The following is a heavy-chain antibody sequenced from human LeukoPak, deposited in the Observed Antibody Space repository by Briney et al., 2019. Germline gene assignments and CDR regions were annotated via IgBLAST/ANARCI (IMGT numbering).Heavy chain of an antibody. J-gene: IGHJ6*03. CDR2: IYYSGST. V-gene: IGHV4-59*11. D-gene: IGHD2-2*02. Sequence: SETLSLTCTVSGGSISVHYWSWIRQPPGKGLEWIGYIYYSGSTNYNPSLESRVTISVDTSKNQFSLKLSSVTAADTAVYYCARGPIVPAAINYMDVWGKGTTVTVSS. CDR3: ARGPIVPAAINYMDV. CDR1: GGSISVHY.